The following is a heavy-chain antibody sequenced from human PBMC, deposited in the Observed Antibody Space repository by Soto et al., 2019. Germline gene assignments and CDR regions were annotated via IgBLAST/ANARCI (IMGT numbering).Heavy chain of an antibody. D-gene: IGHD3-10*02. CDR1: GGTFGGCA. V-gene: IGHV1-69*06. CDR3: ARELVRGSAFDI. CDR2: IIPIFGTA. Sequence: SAKVSCRSSGGTFGGCAISCGLEAPGQGLEWMGGIIPIFGTANYAQKFQGRVTMTADKSTSTAYMELSSLRSEDTAVYYCARELVRGSAFDIWGQGTRVTVSS. J-gene: IGHJ3*02.